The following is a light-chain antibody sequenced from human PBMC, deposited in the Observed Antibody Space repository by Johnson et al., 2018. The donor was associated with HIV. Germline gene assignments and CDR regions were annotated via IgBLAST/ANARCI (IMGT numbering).Light chain of an antibody. CDR1: SSNIGNNY. CDR2: ETY. V-gene: IGLV1-51*02. CDR3: GTWDGSPSAGAV. J-gene: IGLJ1*01. Sequence: QSVLTQPPSVSAAPGQKVTISCSGSSSNIGNNYVSWFQQLPGTAPKLLIYETYKRPSGIPDRFSGSKSGTSATLGITGLQTGDEADYYCGTWDGSPSAGAVLGTGTKVPGL.